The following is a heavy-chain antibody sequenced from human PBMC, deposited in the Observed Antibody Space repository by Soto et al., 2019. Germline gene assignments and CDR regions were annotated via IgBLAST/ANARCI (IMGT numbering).Heavy chain of an antibody. Sequence: QLHLVQSGAVVKKPGASVTVSCSASGYPVTAYYMHWVRQAPGRGLEWMGGVNPATGAAKSTQTFQGRVTMTRDTSPSTLIMEPSGLISADTAGFYFARGGGVGVAGSAAFDMWGQGTLVTVSS. CDR2: VNPATGAA. CDR1: GYPVTAYY. V-gene: IGHV1-2*02. J-gene: IGHJ3*02. D-gene: IGHD3-3*01. CDR3: ARGGGVGVAGSAAFDM.